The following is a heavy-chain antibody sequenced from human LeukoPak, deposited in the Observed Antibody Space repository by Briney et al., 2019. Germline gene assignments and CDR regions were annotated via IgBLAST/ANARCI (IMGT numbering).Heavy chain of an antibody. V-gene: IGHV3-53*01. D-gene: IGHD1-26*01. CDR2: IYSGGST. CDR1: GFTVSSNY. CDR3: AKDRPFKVGATPRYYFDY. Sequence: GGSLRLSCATSGFTVSSNYMSWVRQAPGKGLEWVSVIYSGGSTYYADSVKGRFTISRDNSKNTLYLQMNSLRAEDTAVYYCAKDRPFKVGATPRYYFDYWGQGTLVTVSS. J-gene: IGHJ4*02.